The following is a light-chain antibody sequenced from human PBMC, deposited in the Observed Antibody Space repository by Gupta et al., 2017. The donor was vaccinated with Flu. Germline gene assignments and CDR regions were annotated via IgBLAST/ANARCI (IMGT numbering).Light chain of an antibody. V-gene: IGLV2-14*01. J-gene: IGLJ3*02. CDR2: VSI. CDR3: SSDTSSSTWV. CDR1: SSDVGGYTS. Sequence: QSALTQPASVSGSPGQSITISCTGTSSDVGGYTSVSCSHKHPGNAPNPIFYVSINRPPGVSNRSSGYKAGNTASLTISGHPEEDAADYYCSSDTSSSTWVFGGGTKLTVL.